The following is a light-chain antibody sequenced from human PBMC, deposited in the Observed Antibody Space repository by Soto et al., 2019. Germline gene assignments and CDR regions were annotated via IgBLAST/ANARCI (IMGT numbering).Light chain of an antibody. CDR3: QQYGSSPPVT. Sequence: EIVLTQSPGPLSFSPGERATLSGRAIQTVTRSYLAWYQQKPGQAPRLLIYGASTRATGIPARFSGSGSGTDFTLTISRLEPEDFAVYYCQQYGSSPPVTFGQGTKVDIK. CDR2: GAS. V-gene: IGKV3-20*01. CDR1: QTVTRSY. J-gene: IGKJ1*01.